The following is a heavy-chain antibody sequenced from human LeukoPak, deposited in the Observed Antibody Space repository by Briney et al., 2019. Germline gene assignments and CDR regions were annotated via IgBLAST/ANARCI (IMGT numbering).Heavy chain of an antibody. CDR1: GFTFTDYA. J-gene: IGHJ5*02. CDR3: ATDVGVVFYDR. D-gene: IGHD3-3*01. V-gene: IGHV3-23*01. Sequence: PGGSLSLSCAASGFTFTDYAWGWVRQPPGRGLEWVATIDHSGRNTHHVDAVTGRFTISRDDSRSTLFLHMRYLRADDTAVYYCATDVGVVFYDRWGQGTLVTVST. CDR2: IDHSGRNT.